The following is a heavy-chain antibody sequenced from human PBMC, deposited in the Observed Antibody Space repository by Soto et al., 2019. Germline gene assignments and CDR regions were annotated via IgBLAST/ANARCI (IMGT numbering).Heavy chain of an antibody. CDR2: ISPYNGDT. CDR1: GYTFTLLG. Sequence: QVQLVQSGAEVKKPGASVKVSCTTSGYTFTLLGITWVRQAPGQGLEWMGWISPYNGDTKYAEKLEGRVTLTTDTSTDTAYMELTSLTSDDTVEYYCARGGQYRYFDYWGQGTLVTVSS. J-gene: IGHJ4*02. D-gene: IGHD2-2*02. V-gene: IGHV1-18*01. CDR3: ARGGQYRYFDY.